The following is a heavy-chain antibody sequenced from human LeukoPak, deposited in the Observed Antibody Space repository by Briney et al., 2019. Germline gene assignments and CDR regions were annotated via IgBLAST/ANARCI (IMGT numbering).Heavy chain of an antibody. J-gene: IGHJ3*02. Sequence: SETLSLTCTVSGGSISSGGYYWSWIRQPPGKGLEWIGYIYHSGSTYYNPSLKSRVTISVDRSKNQFSLKLSSVTAADTAVYYCARDLGYQLLVDAFDIWGQGTMVTVSS. CDR3: ARDLGYQLLVDAFDI. D-gene: IGHD2-2*01. CDR1: GGSISSGGYY. CDR2: IYHSGST. V-gene: IGHV4-30-2*01.